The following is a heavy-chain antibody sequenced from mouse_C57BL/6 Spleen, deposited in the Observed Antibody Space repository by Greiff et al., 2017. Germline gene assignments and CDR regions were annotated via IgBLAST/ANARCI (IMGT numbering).Heavy chain of an antibody. CDR3: ARAGNYDWYFDV. J-gene: IGHJ1*03. D-gene: IGHD2-1*01. V-gene: IGHV1-53*01. CDR2: LNPSNGGT. Sequence: QVQLQQSGTELVKPGASVKLSCKASGYTFTSYWMHWVKQRPGHGLEWIGNLNPSNGGTNYNQKFKSKATLTVDKSSSTAYMLLSSLTSEDAAVYYCARAGNYDWYFDVGGTGTTVTGSS. CDR1: GYTFTSYW.